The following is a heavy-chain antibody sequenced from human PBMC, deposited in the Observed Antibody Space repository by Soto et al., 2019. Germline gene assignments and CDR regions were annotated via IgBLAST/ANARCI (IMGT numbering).Heavy chain of an antibody. Sequence: QVQLQESGPGLVKPSQTLSLTCTVSGDSISSGGYYWGWIRQHPGKGLEWIAYIYYSGITNYNPSLKSRVTISRDTSNSQFSLELSSVTAADTAVYYCARGYSSGYLGNRFDPWGQGTLVIVSS. CDR3: ARGYSSGYLGNRFDP. V-gene: IGHV4-31*03. J-gene: IGHJ5*02. CDR1: GDSISSGGYY. D-gene: IGHD3-22*01. CDR2: IYYSGIT.